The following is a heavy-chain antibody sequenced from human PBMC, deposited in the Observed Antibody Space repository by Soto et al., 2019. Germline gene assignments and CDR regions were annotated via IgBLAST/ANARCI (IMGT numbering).Heavy chain of an antibody. Sequence: QVQLQESGPVLVKPSQTLSLTCSVSGGSLIDGYYFWSWLRQPPGKGLEWIGHNYHSGNTYTNPSIKSRLTISVDTSKNQFSLSLTCVTASDTAVYYCASGLSGDKVGQGGMGTQVTVSS. CDR1: GGSLIDGYYF. CDR2: NYHSGNT. V-gene: IGHV4-30-4*01. D-gene: IGHD2-21*02. CDR3: ASGLSGDKVGQ. J-gene: IGHJ4*02.